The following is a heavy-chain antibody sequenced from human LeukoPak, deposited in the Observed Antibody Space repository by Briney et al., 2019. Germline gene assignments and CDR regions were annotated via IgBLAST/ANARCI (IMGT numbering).Heavy chain of an antibody. V-gene: IGHV4-34*01. CDR3: ARGRGGYCSSTSCYTDY. Sequence: KPSETLSLTCAVYGGSFSGYYWSWIRQPPGKGLERMGEINHSGSTNYNPSLKSRVTISVDTSKNQFSLKLSSVTAADTAVYYCARGRGGYCSSTSCYTDYWGQGTLVTVSS. J-gene: IGHJ4*02. D-gene: IGHD2-2*02. CDR1: GGSFSGYY. CDR2: INHSGST.